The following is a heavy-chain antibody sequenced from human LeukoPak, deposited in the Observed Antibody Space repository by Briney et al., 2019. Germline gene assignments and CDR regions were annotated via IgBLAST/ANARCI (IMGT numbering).Heavy chain of an antibody. Sequence: SETLSLTCAVYGGFFSGYYWSWIRQPPGKGLEWIGEINHSGSTNYNPSLKSRVTISVDTSKNQFSLKLSSVTAADTAVYYCARGGRLRFLERLSSYFDYWGQGTLVTVSS. V-gene: IGHV4-34*01. CDR2: INHSGST. CDR1: GGFFSGYY. CDR3: ARGGRLRFLERLSSYFDY. D-gene: IGHD3-3*01. J-gene: IGHJ4*02.